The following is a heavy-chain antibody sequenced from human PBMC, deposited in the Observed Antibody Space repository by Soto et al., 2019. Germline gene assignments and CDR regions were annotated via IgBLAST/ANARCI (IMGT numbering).Heavy chain of an antibody. CDR3: AAVEVVIGWFDP. V-gene: IGHV1-8*01. D-gene: IGHD2-21*01. Sequence: ASVKVSCKXSGYTFISYDINWVRQATGQGLEGMGWMNPNSGNTNYAQKFQGRVTMTRDTSKSTAYMELSSLRSEDTAVYYCAAVEVVIGWFDPWGQGTLVTVSS. CDR2: MNPNSGNT. J-gene: IGHJ5*02. CDR1: GYTFISYD.